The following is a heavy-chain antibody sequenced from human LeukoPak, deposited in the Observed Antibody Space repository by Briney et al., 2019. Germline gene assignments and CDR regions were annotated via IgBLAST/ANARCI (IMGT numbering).Heavy chain of an antibody. D-gene: IGHD4-23*01. CDR3: AKDAPTVLILFDY. Sequence: PGGSLRLSCAASGFTFSSYWMHWVRQAPGKGLVWVSRINGDESSTNYADSVKGRFTISRDNSKNTLYLQMNSLRGEDTAVYYCAKDAPTVLILFDYWGQGTLVTVSS. CDR1: GFTFSSYW. J-gene: IGHJ4*02. V-gene: IGHV3-74*01. CDR2: INGDESST.